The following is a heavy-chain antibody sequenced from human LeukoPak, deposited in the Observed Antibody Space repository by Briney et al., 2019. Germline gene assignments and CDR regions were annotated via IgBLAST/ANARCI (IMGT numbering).Heavy chain of an antibody. V-gene: IGHV3-7*01. CDR2: IKQDGSEK. CDR3: ARGGYSRYNWFDP. D-gene: IGHD5-18*01. Sequence: GGSLRLSCAASGFIFSDYWMNWVRQAPGKGLEWVAIIKQDGSEKYYVDSVKGRFTISRDNAKNSLYLQMHGLRAEDTAVYYCARGGYSRYNWFDPWGQGTLVTVSS. J-gene: IGHJ5*02. CDR1: GFIFSDYW.